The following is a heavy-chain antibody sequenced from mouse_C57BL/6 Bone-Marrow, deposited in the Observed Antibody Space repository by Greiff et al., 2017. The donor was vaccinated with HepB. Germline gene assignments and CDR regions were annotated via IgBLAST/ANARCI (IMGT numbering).Heavy chain of an antibody. Sequence: EVMLVESGGGLVKPGGSLKLSCAASGFTFNDYGMHWVRQAPEKGLEWVAYISSGSSTIYYADTVKGRFTISRDNAKNTLFLQMTSLRSEDTAMYYCARRLRRPHYYAMDYWGQGTSVTVSS. V-gene: IGHV5-17*01. J-gene: IGHJ4*01. CDR1: GFTFNDYG. D-gene: IGHD2-2*01. CDR3: ARRLRRPHYYAMDY. CDR2: ISSGSSTI.